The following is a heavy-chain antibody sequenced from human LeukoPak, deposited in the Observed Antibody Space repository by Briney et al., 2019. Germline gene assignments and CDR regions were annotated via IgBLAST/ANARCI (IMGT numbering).Heavy chain of an antibody. V-gene: IGHV3-30*02. CDR2: IRFDGSNK. CDR1: GFTFSSYG. Sequence: GGSLRLSCAASGFTFSSYGMHWVRQAPGKGLEWVASIRFDGSNKYYADSVKGRFTISRDNSKNTLSLQMNSLKSEDTAVYYCTTYGSGRKFDYWGQGVLVTVSS. D-gene: IGHD3-10*01. CDR3: TTYGSGRKFDY. J-gene: IGHJ4*02.